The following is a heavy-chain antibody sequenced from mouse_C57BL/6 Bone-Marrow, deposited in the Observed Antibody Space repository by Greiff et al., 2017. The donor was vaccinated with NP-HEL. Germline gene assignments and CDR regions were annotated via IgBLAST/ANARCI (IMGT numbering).Heavy chain of an antibody. D-gene: IGHD2-5*01. Sequence: VQLQQSGPELVKPGASVKISCKASGYAFSSSWMNWVKQRPGKGLEWIGRIYPGDGDTNYNGKFKGKATLTADKSSSTAYMQLSSLTSEDSAVYFCARSYYSSYVPMDYWGQGTSVTVSS. CDR2: IYPGDGDT. CDR3: ARSYYSSYVPMDY. V-gene: IGHV1-82*01. CDR1: GYAFSSSW. J-gene: IGHJ4*01.